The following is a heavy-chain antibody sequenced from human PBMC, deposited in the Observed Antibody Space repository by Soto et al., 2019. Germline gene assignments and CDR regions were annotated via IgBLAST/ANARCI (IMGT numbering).Heavy chain of an antibody. CDR3: ARGTGTKHYFDY. Sequence: GGSLRLSCAASGFTFSSYSMNWVRQAPGKGLEWVSFICCSSSNIYYADSVKGRFTISRDNAKNTLYLQMSSLRAEDTAVYYCARGTGTKHYFDYWGQGTLVTVSS. D-gene: IGHD1-1*01. CDR2: ICCSSSNI. J-gene: IGHJ4*02. CDR1: GFTFSSYS. V-gene: IGHV3-21*01.